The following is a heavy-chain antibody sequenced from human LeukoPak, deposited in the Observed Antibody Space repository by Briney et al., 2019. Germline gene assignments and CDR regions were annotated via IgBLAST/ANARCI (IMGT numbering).Heavy chain of an antibody. J-gene: IGHJ6*03. CDR1: GGTFSSYA. CDR3: AMYSSSWYATYYYYYMDV. D-gene: IGHD6-13*01. V-gene: IGHV1-69*06. CDR2: IIPIFGTA. Sequence: GSSVKVSCTACGGTFSSYAISWVRQAPGQGLEWMGRIIPIFGTANYAQKFQGRVTITADKSTSTAYMELSSLRSEDTAVYYCAMYSSSWYATYYYYYMDVWGKGTTVTVSS.